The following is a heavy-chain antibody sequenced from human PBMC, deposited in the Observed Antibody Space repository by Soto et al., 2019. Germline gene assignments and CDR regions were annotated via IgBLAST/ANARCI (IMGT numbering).Heavy chain of an antibody. Sequence: PGGSLRLSCSASGFTFSSYAMHWVRQAPGKGLEYVSAISSNGGSTYYADSVKGRFTISRDNSKNTLYLQMSSLRAEDTAVYYCVKARHLRFNWLPYFDYWGQGTLVTVSS. D-gene: IGHD3-9*01. CDR1: GFTFSSYA. V-gene: IGHV3-64D*08. CDR2: ISSNGGST. J-gene: IGHJ4*02. CDR3: VKARHLRFNWLPYFDY.